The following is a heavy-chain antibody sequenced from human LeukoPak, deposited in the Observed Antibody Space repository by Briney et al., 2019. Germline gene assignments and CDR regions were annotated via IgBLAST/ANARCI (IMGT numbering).Heavy chain of an antibody. CDR1: GGSFSGYY. V-gene: IGHV4-34*01. D-gene: IGHD4-17*01. Sequence: SSETLSLTCAVYGGSFSGYYWSWIRQPPGKGLEWIGEINHSGSTNYNPSLKSRVTISVDTSKNQFSLKLSSVTAADTAVYYCARGLTLRSGYFDYWGQGTLVTVSS. CDR3: ARGLTLRSGYFDY. J-gene: IGHJ4*02. CDR2: INHSGST.